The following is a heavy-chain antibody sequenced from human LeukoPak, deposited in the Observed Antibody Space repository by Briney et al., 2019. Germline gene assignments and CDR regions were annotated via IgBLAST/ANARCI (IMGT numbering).Heavy chain of an antibody. CDR3: AKRGVVIRVILVGFHKEAYYFES. D-gene: IGHD3/OR15-3a*01. J-gene: IGHJ4*02. Sequence: GGSLRLSCAASGFTFSSYGMHWVRQAPGKGLEWVAGISYDGSSKYYADSVKGRFTISRDNSKNTLYLQMNSLRAEDTAVYFCAKRGVVIRVILVGFHKEAYYFESWGQGALVTVSS. V-gene: IGHV3-30*18. CDR1: GFTFSSYG. CDR2: ISYDGSSK.